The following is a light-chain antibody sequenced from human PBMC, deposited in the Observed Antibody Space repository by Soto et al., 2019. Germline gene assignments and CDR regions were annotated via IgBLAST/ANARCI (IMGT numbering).Light chain of an antibody. CDR2: GAT. V-gene: IGKV1-39*01. Sequence: DIQMTQSPSSLSASVGDTVTISCRASRSIRAYLNWYHHKPGKAPNLLIYGATTLHSGVPSRFSGSGSGTDFSLTISSLQPEDVATYYCQQTFSVNPLTFGGGTKVEI. CDR1: RSIRAY. J-gene: IGKJ4*01. CDR3: QQTFSVNPLT.